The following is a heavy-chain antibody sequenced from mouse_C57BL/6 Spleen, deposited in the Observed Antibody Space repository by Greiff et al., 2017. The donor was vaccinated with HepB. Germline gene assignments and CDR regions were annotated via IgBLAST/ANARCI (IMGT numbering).Heavy chain of an antibody. J-gene: IGHJ3*01. V-gene: IGHV1-42*01. CDR3: ARQYYYDYDGFAY. CDR2: INPSTGGT. Sequence: VQLKQSGPELVKPGASVKISCKASGYSFTGYYMNWVKQSPEKSLEWIGEINPSTGGTTYNQKFKAKATLTVDKSSSTAYMQLKSLTSEDSAVYYCARQYYYDYDGFAYWGQGTLVTVSA. CDR1: GYSFTGYY. D-gene: IGHD2-4*01.